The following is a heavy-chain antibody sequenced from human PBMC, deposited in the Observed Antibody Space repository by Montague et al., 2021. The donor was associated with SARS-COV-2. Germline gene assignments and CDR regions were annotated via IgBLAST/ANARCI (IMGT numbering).Heavy chain of an antibody. J-gene: IGHJ4*02. CDR3: ARGFAY. CDR1: GGSISSYY. V-gene: IGHV4-59*08. CDR2: IYYSGST. Sequence: SETLSLTCTVSGGSISSYYWIWIRQPPGKGLEWIGYIYYSGSTNYNPSLKSRVTISVDTSKNQFSLKLSSVTAADTAVYYCARGFAYWGQGTLVTVSS.